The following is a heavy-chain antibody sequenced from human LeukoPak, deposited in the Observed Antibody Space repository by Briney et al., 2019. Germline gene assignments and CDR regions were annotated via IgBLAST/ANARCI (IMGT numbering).Heavy chain of an antibody. CDR2: IYSSGST. D-gene: IGHD4-11*01. J-gene: IGHJ6*04. CDR1: GGSISSYY. V-gene: IGHV4-4*07. Sequence: PSETLSLTCTVSGGSISSYYWNWIRQPAGKGLEWIGRIYSSGSTNYNPSLKSRVTMSVDTSKNQFSLKLSSVTAADTAVYYCAREPLQSRPLDVWDKGTTVTVSS. CDR3: AREPLQSRPLDV.